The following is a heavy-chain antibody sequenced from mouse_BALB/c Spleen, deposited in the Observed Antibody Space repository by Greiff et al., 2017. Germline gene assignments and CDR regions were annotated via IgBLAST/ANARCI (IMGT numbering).Heavy chain of an antibody. V-gene: IGHV3-6*02. Sequence: EVQLQQSGPGLVKPSQSLSLTCSVTGYSITSGYYWNWIRQFPGNKLEWMGYISYDGSNNYNPSLKNRISITRDTSKNQFFLKLNSVTTEDTATYYCARAPLGREAYWGQGTLVTVSA. CDR2: ISYDGSN. J-gene: IGHJ3*01. D-gene: IGHD4-1*01. CDR1: GYSITSGYY. CDR3: ARAPLGREAY.